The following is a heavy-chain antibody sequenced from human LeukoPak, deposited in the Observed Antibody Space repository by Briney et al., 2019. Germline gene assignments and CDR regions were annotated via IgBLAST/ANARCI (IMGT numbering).Heavy chain of an antibody. D-gene: IGHD3-22*01. CDR2: INPNSGGT. CDR3: ARETGPMYYYDSSGYPRSFDY. J-gene: IGHJ4*02. V-gene: IGHV1-2*02. CDR1: GYTFTGYY. Sequence: ASVNVSCKASGYTFTGYYMHWVRQAPGQGLEWMGWINPNSGGTNYAQKFQGRVTMTRDTSISTAYMELSRLRSDDTAVYYCARETGPMYYYDSSGYPRSFDYWGQGTLVTVSS.